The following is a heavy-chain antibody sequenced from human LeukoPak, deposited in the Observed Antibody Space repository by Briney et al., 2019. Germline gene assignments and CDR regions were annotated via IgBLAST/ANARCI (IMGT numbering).Heavy chain of an antibody. CDR2: ISYTGTYI. Sequence: GGSLRLSCAASGFTLSNYWMSWVRQAPGKGLEWVSSISYTGTYIYYADSVKGRFTISRDNAQNSLYLQMNSLRAEDTAIYYCARAYFDSSGSSWGQGTLVTVSS. J-gene: IGHJ5*02. V-gene: IGHV3-21*04. D-gene: IGHD3-22*01. CDR3: ARAYFDSSGSS. CDR1: GFTLSNYW.